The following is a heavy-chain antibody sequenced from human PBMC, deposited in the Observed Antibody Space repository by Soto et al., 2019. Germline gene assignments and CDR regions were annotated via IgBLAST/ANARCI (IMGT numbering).Heavy chain of an antibody. D-gene: IGHD2-15*01. CDR2: INPSGGST. J-gene: IGHJ5*02. CDR1: GYTFTSYY. CDR3: ARDDCSGGSCYSSWFDP. V-gene: IGHV1-46*01. Sequence: VSCKASGYTFTSYYMHWVRQAPGQGLEWMGIINPSGGSTSYAQKFQGRVTMTRDTSTSTVYMELISLRSEDTAVYYCARDDCSGGSCYSSWFDPWGQGTLVTVSS.